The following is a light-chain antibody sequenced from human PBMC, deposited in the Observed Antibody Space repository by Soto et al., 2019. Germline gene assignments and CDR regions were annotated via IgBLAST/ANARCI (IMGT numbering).Light chain of an antibody. V-gene: IGKV1-9*01. Sequence: IQLTQSPSSLSASVGDRVTITCRASQGVSIYLAWYQQKLGKAPKVLIYGASTLQAGVPSRFSGSRSGPDFTLTISSRQPEEFATYYCQQLYSGPRTWTFGQGTKVEMK. CDR3: QQLYSGPRTWT. CDR2: GAS. CDR1: QGVSIY. J-gene: IGKJ1*01.